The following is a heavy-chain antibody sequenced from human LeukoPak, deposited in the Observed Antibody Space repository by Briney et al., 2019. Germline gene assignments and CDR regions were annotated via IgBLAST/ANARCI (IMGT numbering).Heavy chain of an antibody. V-gene: IGHV1-69*05. CDR2: IIPIFGTA. CDR3: SRGDIARYYVDG. D-gene: IGHD2-15*01. J-gene: IGHJ6*03. Sequence: SVKVSCKASGGTFSSYAISWVRQAPAQGLEWMGGIIPIFGTANYAQKFQGRVTITTDESTHTAYMELSSLRSDDTAVYYLSRGDIARYYVDGCGKGATDTDSS. CDR1: GGTFSSYA.